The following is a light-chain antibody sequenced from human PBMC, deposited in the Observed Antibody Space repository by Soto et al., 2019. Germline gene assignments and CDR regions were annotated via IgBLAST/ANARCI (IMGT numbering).Light chain of an antibody. CDR2: EVT. CDR3: SSYAGSNNYV. V-gene: IGLV2-8*01. J-gene: IGLJ1*01. CDR1: SSDVGGYNY. Sequence: QSALTQPPSASGSPGQSATISCTGSSSDVGGYNYVSWYQHHPGKAPKLMIYEVTKRPSGVPDRFSGSKSGNTASLTVSGLQAEDEADYYCSSYAGSNNYVFGTGTKLTVL.